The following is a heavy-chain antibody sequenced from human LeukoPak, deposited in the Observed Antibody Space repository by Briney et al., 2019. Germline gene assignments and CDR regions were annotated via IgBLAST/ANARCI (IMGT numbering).Heavy chain of an antibody. V-gene: IGHV5-51*01. Sequence: GESLQISCKGSGYSFTSYWIGWVRQLPGKGLEWMGIIYPGDSDTRYSPSFQGQVTISADKSISTAYLQWSSLKASDTAMYYCARITMVRETNWFDPWSQGTLVTVSS. CDR2: IYPGDSDT. D-gene: IGHD3-10*01. CDR3: ARITMVRETNWFDP. J-gene: IGHJ5*02. CDR1: GYSFTSYW.